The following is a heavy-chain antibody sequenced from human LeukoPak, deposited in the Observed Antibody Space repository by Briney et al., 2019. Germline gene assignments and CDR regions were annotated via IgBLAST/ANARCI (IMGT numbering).Heavy chain of an antibody. D-gene: IGHD2-15*01. J-gene: IGHJ4*02. CDR1: GFTFSSYS. Sequence: PGGSLRLSCAASGFTFSSYSMNWVRQAPGKGLEWVSYISSSSSTIYYADSVKGRFTISRDSAKNSLYLQMNSLRAEDTAVYYCARGYCSGGSCYRAFLDWGQGTLVTVSS. V-gene: IGHV3-48*01. CDR3: ARGYCSGGSCYRAFLD. CDR2: ISSSSSTI.